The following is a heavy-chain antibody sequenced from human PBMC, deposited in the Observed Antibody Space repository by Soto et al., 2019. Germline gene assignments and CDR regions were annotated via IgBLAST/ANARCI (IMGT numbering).Heavy chain of an antibody. J-gene: IGHJ6*02. CDR1: GFTFSSYW. CDR2: IKQDGSEK. Sequence: PGGSLRLSCAASGFTFSSYWMSWVRQAPGKGLEWVANIKQDGSEKYYVDSVKGRFTISRDNAKNSLYLQMNSLRASDTGVYYCVRENYYYGMDVWGQGTTVTVSS. V-gene: IGHV3-7*04. CDR3: VRENYYYGMDV.